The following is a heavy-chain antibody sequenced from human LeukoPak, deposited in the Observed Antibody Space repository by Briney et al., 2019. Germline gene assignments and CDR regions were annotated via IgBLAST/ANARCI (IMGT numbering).Heavy chain of an antibody. CDR2: IYHSGRT. CDR3: ARHPRRVANWYFDL. Sequence: SGTLSLTCAVSGGSISSSNWWSWVRQPPGNGLEWIGEIYHSGRTNYNPSLKSRVTISVDTSKNQFSLNLSSVTAADTAVYYCARHPRRVANWYFDLWDRGTLVTVSS. CDR1: GGSISSSNW. J-gene: IGHJ2*01. D-gene: IGHD3-3*01. V-gene: IGHV4-4*02.